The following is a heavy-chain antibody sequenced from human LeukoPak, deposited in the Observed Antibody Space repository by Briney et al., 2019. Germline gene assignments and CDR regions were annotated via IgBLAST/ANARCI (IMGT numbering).Heavy chain of an antibody. CDR2: IYYSGST. Sequence: SETLSLTCTVSGGSISSSSYYWGWIRQPPGKGLEWVGSIYYSGSTYYNPSLESRVTISVDTSKNQFSMKLSSVTAADTAVYYCARVGTVAVPAAIGYWGQGTLVTVSS. D-gene: IGHD2-2*01. J-gene: IGHJ4*02. CDR1: GGSISSSSYY. CDR3: ARVGTVAVPAAIGY. V-gene: IGHV4-39*01.